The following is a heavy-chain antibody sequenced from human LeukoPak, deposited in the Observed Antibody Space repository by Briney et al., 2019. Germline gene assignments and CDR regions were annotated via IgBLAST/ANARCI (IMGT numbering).Heavy chain of an antibody. CDR3: VRDGACSSTSCQNFDY. CDR2: INPYSGAT. J-gene: IGHJ4*02. CDR1: GYTFTGYY. D-gene: IGHD2-2*01. V-gene: IGHV1-2*02. Sequence: ASVKVSCKASGYTFTGYYIHWVRQAPGQGLEWMGWINPYSGATNYAQKFQGRVTMTSDTSITTAYMGLTRLRSDDTAVYYCVRDGACSSTSCQNFDYWGQGTLVTVPS.